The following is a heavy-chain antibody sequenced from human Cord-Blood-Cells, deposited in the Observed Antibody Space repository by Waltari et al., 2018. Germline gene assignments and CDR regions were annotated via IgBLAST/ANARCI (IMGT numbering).Heavy chain of an antibody. CDR1: GFSLSTSGMR. V-gene: IGHV2-70*04. J-gene: IGHJ4*02. CDR2: IDWDDDK. D-gene: IGHD6-13*01. Sequence: QVTLKESGPALVKPTQTLTLTCTFSGFSLSTSGMRVSRIRQPPGKALEWLARIDWDDDKFYSTSLKTRLTISKDTSKNQVVLTMTNMDPVDTATYYCARTNPYSSSWYYFDYWGQGTLVTVSS. CDR3: ARTNPYSSSWYYFDY.